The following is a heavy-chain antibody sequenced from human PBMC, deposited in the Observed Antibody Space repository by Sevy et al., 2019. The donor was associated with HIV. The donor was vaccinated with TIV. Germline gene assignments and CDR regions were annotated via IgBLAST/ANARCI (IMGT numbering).Heavy chain of an antibody. D-gene: IGHD2-8*01. J-gene: IGHJ4*02. CDR2: LSFGCGKI. Sequence: GGSLRLSCAASGFTFNIYSMSWVRQTPGKGLEWVATLSFGCGKINHADSVKGRFTMSRDDSKNAVYLQMNNLRVEDPAIYYCAGEGCTKPHDYWGQGTLVTVSS. CDR1: GFTFNIYS. CDR3: AGEGCTKPHDY. V-gene: IGHV3-23*01.